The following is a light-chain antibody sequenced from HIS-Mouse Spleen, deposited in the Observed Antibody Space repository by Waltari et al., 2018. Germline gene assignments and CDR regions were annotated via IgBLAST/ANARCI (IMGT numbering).Light chain of an antibody. CDR1: SSDVGSYNL. V-gene: IGLV2-23*01. CDR3: SSYAGSNNYV. J-gene: IGLJ1*01. CDR2: EGS. Sequence: QSALTQPASVSGSPGQSITISCTGTSSDVGSYNLVSWYQQHQGKAPKLMIYEGSKRPAGVSNRFSCSKSGNTASLTISGLQAEDEADYYCSSYAGSNNYVFGTGTKVTVL.